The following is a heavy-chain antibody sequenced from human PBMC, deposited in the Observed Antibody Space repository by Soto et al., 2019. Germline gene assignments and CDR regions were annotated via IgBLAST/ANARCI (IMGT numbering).Heavy chain of an antibody. CDR2: ISGSGGST. CDR3: AKEPVVGSMFLSAYFDY. J-gene: IGHJ4*02. V-gene: IGHV3-23*01. CDR1: GFTFSSYA. Sequence: GGSLRLSCAASGFTFSSYAMSWVRQAPGKGLEWVAAISGSGGSTYYADSVKGRFNISRDNSKNTLYLQMNSLRVEDTAVYYCAKEPVVGSMFLSAYFDYWGQGSLVTVSS. D-gene: IGHD1-26*01.